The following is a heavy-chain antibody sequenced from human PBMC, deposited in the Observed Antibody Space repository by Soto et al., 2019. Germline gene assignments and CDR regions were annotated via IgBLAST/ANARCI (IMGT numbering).Heavy chain of an antibody. J-gene: IGHJ4*02. D-gene: IGHD5-18*01. Sequence: QVHLVQSVAEVRKPGASVKVSCKASGYTFTSYAMHWVRQAPGQRLEWMGWINAGNGNTKYSQKFQGRVTITRDTSASTAYMELSSLRSEDTAVYYCARGLNGYLHYFDYWGQGTLVTVSS. CDR1: GYTFTSYA. CDR3: ARGLNGYLHYFDY. V-gene: IGHV1-3*01. CDR2: INAGNGNT.